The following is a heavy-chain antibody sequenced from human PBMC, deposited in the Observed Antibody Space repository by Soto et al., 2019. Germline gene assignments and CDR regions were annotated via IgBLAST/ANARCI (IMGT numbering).Heavy chain of an antibody. CDR3: AREDLKLYYYYGMDV. CDR1: GYTFTSYY. Sequence: QVQLVQSGAEVKKPGASVKVSCKASGYTFTSYYMHWVRQAPGQGLEWMGIINPSGGSTSYAQKFQGRVTMTGDTSTSTVYMELSSLRSEDTAVYYCAREDLKLYYYYGMDVWGQGTTVTVSS. J-gene: IGHJ6*02. V-gene: IGHV1-46*01. CDR2: INPSGGST.